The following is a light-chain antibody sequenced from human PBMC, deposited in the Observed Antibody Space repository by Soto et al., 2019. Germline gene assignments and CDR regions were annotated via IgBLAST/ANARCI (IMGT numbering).Light chain of an antibody. J-gene: IGKJ1*01. CDR2: AAS. CDR1: QGISNY. Sequence: DIQMTQSPSSLSASVGDRVTITCRARQGISNYLAWYQQKPGRVPKLLIYAASILQSGVPSRFSGSGSGTDFTLTISSLQPEDVATYYCQKYNSAPRTFGQGTKVEIK. CDR3: QKYNSAPRT. V-gene: IGKV1-27*01.